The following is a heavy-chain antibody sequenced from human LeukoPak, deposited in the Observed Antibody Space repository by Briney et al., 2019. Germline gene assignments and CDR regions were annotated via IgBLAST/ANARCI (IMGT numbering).Heavy chain of an antibody. J-gene: IGHJ4*02. V-gene: IGHV3-7*01. D-gene: IGHD2-21*02. CDR2: IKQDGSEK. CDR3: ARERKDCKGGDCSSFDY. CDR1: GFTFSSYW. Sequence: GGSLRLSCAASGFTFSSYWMSWVRQAPGKGLEWVANIKQDGSEKYYVDSVKGRFTISRDNAKNSLYLQMNSLRAEDTAVYYCARERKDCKGGDCSSFDYWGQGTLVTVSS.